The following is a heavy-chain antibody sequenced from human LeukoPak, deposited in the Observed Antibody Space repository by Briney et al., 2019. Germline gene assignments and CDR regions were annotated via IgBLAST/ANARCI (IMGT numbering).Heavy chain of an antibody. CDR2: IYSGGST. Sequence: PGGSLRLTCAASGFTVSSNYMSWVRQAPGKGLEWVSVIYSGGSTYYADSVKGRFTISRHNSKNMLYLQMNSLRAEDTAVYYCARDRGSGYFFDAFDIWGQGTMVTVSS. D-gene: IGHD3-22*01. CDR3: ARDRGSGYFFDAFDI. J-gene: IGHJ3*02. V-gene: IGHV3-53*04. CDR1: GFTVSSNY.